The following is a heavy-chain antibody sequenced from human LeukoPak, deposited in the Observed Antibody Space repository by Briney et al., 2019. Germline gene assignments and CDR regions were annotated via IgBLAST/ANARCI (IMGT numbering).Heavy chain of an antibody. CDR2: INHSGST. CDR3: AKGGAGYYGSGSKYGMDV. CDR1: GGSFSGYY. Sequence: SETLSLTCAVYGGSFSGYYWSWLRQPPGKGLEWIGEINHSGSTNYNPSLKSRVTISVDTSKNQFSLKLSSVTAADTAVYYCAKGGAGYYGSGSKYGMDVWGKGTTVTVSS. D-gene: IGHD3-10*01. J-gene: IGHJ6*04. V-gene: IGHV4-34*01.